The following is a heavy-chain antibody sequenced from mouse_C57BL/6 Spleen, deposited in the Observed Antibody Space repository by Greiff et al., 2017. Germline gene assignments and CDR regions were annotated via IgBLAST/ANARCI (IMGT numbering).Heavy chain of an antibody. CDR3: ARADGYFHAWFAY. J-gene: IGHJ3*01. Sequence: QVQLQQPGAELVKPGASVKMSCKASGYTFTSYWITWVKQRPGQGLEWIGDIYPGSGSTNYTEKFKSKATLTVYTSSSTAYMQLSSLTSENSAVYYGARADGYFHAWFAYWGQGTLVTVSA. D-gene: IGHD2-3*01. CDR1: GYTFTSYW. CDR2: IYPGSGST. V-gene: IGHV1-55*01.